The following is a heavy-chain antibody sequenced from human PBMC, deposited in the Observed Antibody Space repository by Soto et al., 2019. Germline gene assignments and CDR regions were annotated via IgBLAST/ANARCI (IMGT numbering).Heavy chain of an antibody. CDR1: GYTFTGYY. J-gene: IGHJ6*02. Sequence: ATVKVSCKASGYTFTGYYMHWVRQARGQALEWMGWINPNSGGTNYAQKFQGWVTMTRDTSISTAYMELSRLRSDDTAVYYCARNYDFWSGFNFGPSSRVFGDYGMDVWGQGTTVTVSS. CDR3: ARNYDFWSGFNFGPSSRVFGDYGMDV. D-gene: IGHD3-3*01. CDR2: INPNSGGT. V-gene: IGHV1-2*04.